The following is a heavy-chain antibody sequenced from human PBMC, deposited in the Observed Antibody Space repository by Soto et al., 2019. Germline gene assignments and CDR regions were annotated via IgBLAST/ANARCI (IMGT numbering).Heavy chain of an antibody. V-gene: IGHV6-1*01. D-gene: IGHD5-12*01. CDR3: ARDWGYDPDPTYYYGMDV. J-gene: IGHJ6*02. CDR2: IYYKSRWYN. Sequence: SQTLSLTCAISGDTVSTNTAAWNRIRQSPSTGLEWLGRIYYKSRWYNDYSESLKSRIAIIPDTSSNQFSLQLNSVIPEDTAVYYCARDWGYDPDPTYYYGMDVWGQGTKVTVSS. CDR1: GDTVSTNTAA.